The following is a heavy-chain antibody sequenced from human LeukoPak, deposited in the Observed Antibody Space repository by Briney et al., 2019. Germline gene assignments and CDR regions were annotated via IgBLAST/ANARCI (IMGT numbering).Heavy chain of an antibody. D-gene: IGHD2-15*01. CDR1: GYTFTCYY. CDR2: INPNSGGT. Sequence: GASVTVSFKSSGYTFTCYYMRWVRQAPAQGLEWMGWINPNSGGTNYAQKFQGRVTMTRDTSISTAYMELSRLRSDDTAVYYCARGGGIVVVVAATLTWGQGTLVTVSS. V-gene: IGHV1-2*02. CDR3: ARGGGIVVVVAATLT. J-gene: IGHJ4*02.